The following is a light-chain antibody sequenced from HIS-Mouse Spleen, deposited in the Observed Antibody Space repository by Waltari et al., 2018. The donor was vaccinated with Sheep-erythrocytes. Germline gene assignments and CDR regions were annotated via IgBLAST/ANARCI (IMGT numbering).Light chain of an antibody. Sequence: EIVMTQSPAILSVSPGERATLSCRASQSVSSNLAWYQQKPGQAPRRLIYGASTRATGIPARFSGSGSGTEFTLTISSMQSEDFAVYYCQQYNNWPETFGQGTKVEIK. CDR3: QQYNNWPET. V-gene: IGKV3-15*01. CDR2: GAS. CDR1: QSVSSN. J-gene: IGKJ1*01.